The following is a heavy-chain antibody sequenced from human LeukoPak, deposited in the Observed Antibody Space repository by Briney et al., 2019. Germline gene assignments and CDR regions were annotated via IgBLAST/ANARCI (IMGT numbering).Heavy chain of an antibody. CDR1: TGSISSVGYY. J-gene: IGHJ4*02. CDR3: AREAVGATGLDY. Sequence: SQTRSLTCTVSTGSISSVGYYCSWIRQHPGKGLDWIGYIYYRGSTYSNPSLKSRVTISVDTSKSQFSLKLSSVTAADTDVYYCAREAVGATGLDYWGQGTLVTVSS. V-gene: IGHV4-31*03. CDR2: IYYRGST. D-gene: IGHD1-26*01.